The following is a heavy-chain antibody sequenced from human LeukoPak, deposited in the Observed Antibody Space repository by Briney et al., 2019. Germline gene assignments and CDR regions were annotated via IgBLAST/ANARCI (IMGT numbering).Heavy chain of an antibody. CDR2: ISGSGGST. CDR3: AKVSGGGKLMVVVITLFDY. Sequence: GGSLRLSCAASGFTFSSYAMSWVRQAPGKGLEWVSAISGSGGSTYYADSVKGRFTISRDNSKNTLYLQMNSLRAEDTAVYYCAKVSGGGKLMVVVITLFDYWGQGTLVTVSS. V-gene: IGHV3-23*01. D-gene: IGHD3-22*01. CDR1: GFTFSSYA. J-gene: IGHJ4*02.